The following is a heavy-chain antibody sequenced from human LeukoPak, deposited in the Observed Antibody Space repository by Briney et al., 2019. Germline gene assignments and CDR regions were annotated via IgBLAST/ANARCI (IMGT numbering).Heavy chain of an antibody. V-gene: IGHV3-30*04. J-gene: IGHJ5*02. D-gene: IGHD5-18*01. CDR2: ISYDGSNE. CDR1: GFTFSSYV. CDR3: AREGRRGYGINWFDP. Sequence: SGGSLRLSCAASGFTFSSYVMHWVRQAPGKGLEWVAIISYDGSNEYYADSVKGRFTISRDNAKNSLYLQMNSLRAEDTAVYYCAREGRRGYGINWFDPWGQGTLVTVSS.